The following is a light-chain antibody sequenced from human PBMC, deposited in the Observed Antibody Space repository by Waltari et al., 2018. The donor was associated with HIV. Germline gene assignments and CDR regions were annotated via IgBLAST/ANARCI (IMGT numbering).Light chain of an antibody. CDR1: QSVSSN. J-gene: IGKJ2*01. V-gene: IGKV3-15*01. CDR2: GAS. CDR3: QQYNNWPGT. Sequence: EIVMTQSPATLSVSPGERATLSCRASQSVSSNLAWYQQKPGQAPRLLIYGASTRATGIPARFSGRGSGTEFTLTISSLQSEDFAVYYCQQYNNWPGTFGQGTKLGIK.